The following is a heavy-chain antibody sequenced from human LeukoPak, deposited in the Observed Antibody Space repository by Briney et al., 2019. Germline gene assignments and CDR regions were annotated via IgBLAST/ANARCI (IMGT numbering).Heavy chain of an antibody. Sequence: PSETLSLTCTVSGGSISSYYWSWIRQPPGKGLEWIGYIYYSGSTNYNPSLKSRVTISVDTSKNQFSLKLSSVTAADTAVYYCARMHSGYYYFYYYGMDVRGQGTTVTVSS. CDR1: GGSISSYY. CDR3: ARMHSGYYYFYYYGMDV. V-gene: IGHV4-59*01. D-gene: IGHD3-22*01. CDR2: IYYSGST. J-gene: IGHJ6*02.